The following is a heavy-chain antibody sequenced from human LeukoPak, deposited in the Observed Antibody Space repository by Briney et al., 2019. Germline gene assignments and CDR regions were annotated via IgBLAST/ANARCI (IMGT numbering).Heavy chain of an antibody. D-gene: IGHD1-1*01. V-gene: IGHV3-23*01. CDR1: GFTFSSYA. CDR2: LSASGANI. J-gene: IGHJ4*02. CDR3: ASRYGN. Sequence: GGSLRLSCAASGFTFSSYAMSWVRQAPGKGLEWVSSLSASGANIHYTDSVKGRFAISRDNSKNTLYLQMNSLRAEDTAVYYCASRYGNWGQGTLVTVSS.